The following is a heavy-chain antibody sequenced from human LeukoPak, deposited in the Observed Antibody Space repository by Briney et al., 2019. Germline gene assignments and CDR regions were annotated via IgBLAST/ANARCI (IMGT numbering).Heavy chain of an antibody. CDR3: ARWDKSIYCSSTSCPGY. Sequence: GGSQRLSCAASGLTFISYSMNWVRQAPGKGLEWVSYISISSSTIYYADSVKGRFTISRDNAKNSLYLQMNSLRAEDTAVYYCARWDKSIYCSSTSCPGYRGQGTLVTVSS. J-gene: IGHJ4*02. D-gene: IGHD2-2*01. V-gene: IGHV3-48*01. CDR2: ISISSSTI. CDR1: GLTFISYS.